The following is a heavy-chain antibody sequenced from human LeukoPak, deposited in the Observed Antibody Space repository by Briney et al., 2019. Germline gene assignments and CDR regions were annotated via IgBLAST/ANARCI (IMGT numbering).Heavy chain of an antibody. V-gene: IGHV4-4*07. CDR1: GGSISSYY. CDR2: IYTSGST. J-gene: IGHJ6*02. D-gene: IGHD3-10*01. Sequence: TPSETLSLTCTVSGGSISSYYWSWIRQPAGKGLEWIGRIYTSGSTNYNPSLKSRVTMSVDTSKNQFSLKLSSVTAADTAVYYCARGYYGSGSYYFSNNYYGMDVWGQGTTVTVSS. CDR3: ARGYYGSGSYYFSNNYYGMDV.